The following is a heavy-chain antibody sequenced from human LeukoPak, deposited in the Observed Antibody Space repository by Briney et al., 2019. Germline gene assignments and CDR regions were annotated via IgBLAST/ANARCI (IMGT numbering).Heavy chain of an antibody. CDR1: GFTVSSNY. J-gene: IGHJ4*02. CDR3: ARVSYYDSSGYYFLSYVDY. D-gene: IGHD3-22*01. V-gene: IGHV3-53*01. CDR2: IYSGGST. Sequence: GGSLRLSCAASGFTVSSNYMSRVRQAPGKGLEWVSVIYSGGSTYYADSVRGRFTISRDNSKNTLYLQMNSLGAEDTAVYYCARVSYYDSSGYYFLSYVDYWGQGTLVTVSS.